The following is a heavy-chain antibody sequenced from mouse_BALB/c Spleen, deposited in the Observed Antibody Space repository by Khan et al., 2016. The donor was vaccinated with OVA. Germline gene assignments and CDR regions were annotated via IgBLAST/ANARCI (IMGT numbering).Heavy chain of an antibody. CDR3: ARKDYYDYDPFPY. V-gene: IGHV3-2*02. Sequence: DXQXQQSGPGLVKPSQSLSLTCTVTGYSITSEYAWNWIRQFPGNKLEWMGYINYSGNTRFNPSLKSRTSITRDTSKNQFFLQLNSVTTEDTATYYCARKDYYDYDPFPYWGQGTLVTVSA. D-gene: IGHD2-4*01. CDR1: GYSITSEYA. J-gene: IGHJ3*01. CDR2: INYSGNT.